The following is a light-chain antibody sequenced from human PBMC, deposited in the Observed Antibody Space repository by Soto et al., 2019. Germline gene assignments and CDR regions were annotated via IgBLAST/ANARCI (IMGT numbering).Light chain of an antibody. CDR2: DAS. CDR3: QQYDRWPVT. Sequence: EIVMTQSPATLSVSPGERATLSCRASQSVTTNLAWYQHKPGQSPRLLISDASTGASGIPPRFSGSGSGTEFTLTIDRLQSADFAVYYCQQYDRWPVTFGGGTKV. CDR1: QSVTTN. J-gene: IGKJ4*01. V-gene: IGKV3-15*01.